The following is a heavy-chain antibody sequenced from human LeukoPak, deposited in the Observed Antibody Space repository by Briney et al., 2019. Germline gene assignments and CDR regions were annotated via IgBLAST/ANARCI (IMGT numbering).Heavy chain of an antibody. V-gene: IGHV1-69*05. CDR3: ARGRTFSPTYYDFWSGDNYYFDY. CDR2: IIPIFGTA. Sequence: GSSVKASCKASGGTFSSYAISWVRQAPGQGLEWMGRIIPIFGTANYAQKFQGRVTITTDESTSTAYMELSSLRSEDTAVYYCARGRTFSPTYYDFWSGDNYYFDYWGQGTLVTASS. CDR1: GGTFSSYA. J-gene: IGHJ4*02. D-gene: IGHD3-3*01.